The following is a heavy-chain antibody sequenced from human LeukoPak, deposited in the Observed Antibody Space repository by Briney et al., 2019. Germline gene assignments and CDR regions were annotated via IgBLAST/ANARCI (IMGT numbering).Heavy chain of an antibody. V-gene: IGHV1-18*04. J-gene: IGHJ5*02. CDR1: GYTFTGYY. Sequence: ASVKVSCKASGYTFTGYYMHWVRQTPGQGLEWMGWISAYNGNTNYAQKLQGRVTMTTDTSTSTAYMELRSLRSDDTAVYYCARGGYQLDWFDPWGQGTLVTVSS. CDR2: ISAYNGNT. D-gene: IGHD2-2*01. CDR3: ARGGYQLDWFDP.